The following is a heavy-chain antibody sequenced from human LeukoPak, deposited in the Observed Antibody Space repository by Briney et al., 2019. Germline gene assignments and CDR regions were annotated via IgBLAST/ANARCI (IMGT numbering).Heavy chain of an antibody. J-gene: IGHJ4*02. CDR2: IYYSGST. V-gene: IGHV4-39*07. D-gene: IGHD5-18*01. Sequence: SETLSLTCTVSGGSISSSSYYWGWIRQPPGKGLEWIGSIYYSGSTYYNPSLKSRVTISVDTSKKQFSLKLSSVTAADTAVYYCVREARGYTYGPYFDYWGQGTLVTVSS. CDR3: VREARGYTYGPYFDY. CDR1: GGSISSSSYY.